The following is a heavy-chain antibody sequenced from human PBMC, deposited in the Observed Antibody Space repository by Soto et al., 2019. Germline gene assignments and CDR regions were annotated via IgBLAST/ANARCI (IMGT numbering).Heavy chain of an antibody. CDR1: GFTFGDYA. D-gene: IGHD4-17*01. CDR3: TRDGLYGDYRFDF. V-gene: IGHV3-49*03. J-gene: IGHJ4*02. Sequence: PGGSLRLSCTTSGFTFGDYAMSWFRQAPGKGPEWVGFIRSKAYGGTTEYAASVKGRFTISRDDSKSIAYMQMNSLKTEDTAVYYCTRDGLYGDYRFDFWGQGTLVTVPQ. CDR2: IRSKAYGGTT.